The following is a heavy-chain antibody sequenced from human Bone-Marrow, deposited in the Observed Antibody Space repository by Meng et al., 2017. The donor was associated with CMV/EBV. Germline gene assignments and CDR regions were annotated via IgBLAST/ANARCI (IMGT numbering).Heavy chain of an antibody. D-gene: IGHD1-26*01. V-gene: IGHV3-66*02. CDR1: GFTVSSNY. J-gene: IGHJ3*02. CDR2: IYGGGST. Sequence: GESLKISCAASGFTVSSNYMSWVRQAPGKGLEWVSVIYGGGSTYYADSVKGRFTISRDNSKNTLYLQMNSLRAEDTAVYYCARARETIYDAFDIWGQGTMVTVSS. CDR3: ARARETIYDAFDI.